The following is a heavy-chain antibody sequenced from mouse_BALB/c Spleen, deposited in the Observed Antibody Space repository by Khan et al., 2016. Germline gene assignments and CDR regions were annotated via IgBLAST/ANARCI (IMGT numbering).Heavy chain of an antibody. V-gene: IGHV3-8*02. D-gene: IGHD2-1*01. CDR2: ISYSGIT. J-gene: IGHJ2*01. CDR1: GDSITSGY. CDR3: ASYLLNYFDY. Sequence: EVQLQESGPSLVKPSQTLSLTCSVTGDSITSGYWNWIRKFPGNKLEYMGYISYSGITYYSPSLKSRISITRDTSKTQYFLHLSSVTTEDTATYFCASYLLNYFDYWGQGTTLTVSS.